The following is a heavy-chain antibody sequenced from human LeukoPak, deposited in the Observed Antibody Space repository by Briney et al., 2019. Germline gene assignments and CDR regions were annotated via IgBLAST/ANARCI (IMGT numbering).Heavy chain of an antibody. D-gene: IGHD3-16*01. V-gene: IGHV1-2*02. CDR3: ARTLWRSSPPLDNWFDP. J-gene: IGHJ5*02. CDR2: IHPNAGGT. CDR1: RYTFTRYF. Sequence: ASVNVSCKASRYTFTRYFMHWVRQAPGQGLEWMGWIHPNAGGTNNTQTLNGRVTNTRDPSITTAYMELSSLRSDETAGYYFARTLWRSSPPLDNWFDPWGQGTLVTVSS.